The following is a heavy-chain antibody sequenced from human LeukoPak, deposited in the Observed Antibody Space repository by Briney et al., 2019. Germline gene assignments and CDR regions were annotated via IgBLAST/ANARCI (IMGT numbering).Heavy chain of an antibody. CDR1: GGSISSSSYY. Sequence: SETLSLTCTVSGGSISSSSYYWGWIRQPPGKGLEWIGSIYYSGSTYYNPSLKSRVTISVDTSKNQFSLKLSSVTAADTAVYYCAREQTSSSGHWYFDLWGRGTLVTVSS. J-gene: IGHJ2*01. D-gene: IGHD6-6*01. V-gene: IGHV4-39*07. CDR2: IYYSGST. CDR3: AREQTSSSGHWYFDL.